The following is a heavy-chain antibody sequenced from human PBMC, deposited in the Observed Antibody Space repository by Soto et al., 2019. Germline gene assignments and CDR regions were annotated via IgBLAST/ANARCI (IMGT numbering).Heavy chain of an antibody. V-gene: IGHV1-18*01. CDR1: GYTVTSYG. CDR2: IRAYNGNT. Sequence: ASVKVSFKASGYTVTSYGISWLRQAPGQGLEWMGWIRAYNGNTNYAQKLQGRVTMTTDTSTSTAYMELRSLRSDETAVYSCARDIMVRAVISNNWFDPCRKGTMGTVSS. CDR3: ARDIMVRAVISNNWFDP. D-gene: IGHD3-10*01. J-gene: IGHJ5*02.